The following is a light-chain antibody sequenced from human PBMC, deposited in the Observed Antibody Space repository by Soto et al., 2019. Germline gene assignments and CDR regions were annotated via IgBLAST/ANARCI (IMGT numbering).Light chain of an antibody. CDR3: QQYGGSPWS. J-gene: IGKJ1*01. CDR1: QSVSSNN. Sequence: DIVLTQSPGTLSLSPGERATLSCRASQSVSSNNLAWLRQKPGQAPRLLIYGASSRATDIPDRFSGSGSGTGFTLTISRLEPEDFAVYYCQQYGGSPWSFGQGTKVELK. CDR2: GAS. V-gene: IGKV3-20*01.